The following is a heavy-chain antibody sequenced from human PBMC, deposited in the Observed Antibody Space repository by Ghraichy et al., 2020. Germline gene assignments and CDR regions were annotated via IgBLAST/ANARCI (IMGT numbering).Heavy chain of an antibody. CDR1: GFSFSTYA. V-gene: IGHV3-23*01. D-gene: IGHD4-23*01. CDR3: AKSLYGGCDY. CDR2: ISGSGGSV. J-gene: IGHJ4*02. Sequence: GGSLRLSCAASGFSFSTYAISWVRQAPGKGLEWVSGISGSGGSVFYVDSVKGRFTISRDNSKNTLSLQMNSLRVEDTAVYYCAKSLYGGCDYWGQGILVTVSS.